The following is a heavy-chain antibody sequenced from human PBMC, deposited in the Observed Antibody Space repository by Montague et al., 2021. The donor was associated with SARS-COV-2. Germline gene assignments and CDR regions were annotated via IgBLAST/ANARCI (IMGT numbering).Heavy chain of an antibody. CDR2: IYYYGSV. CDR3: ARQITMVREPFDS. CDR1: GDSVSRSY. V-gene: IGHV4-59*08. J-gene: IGHJ4*02. D-gene: IGHD3-10*01. Sequence: SETLSLTCTISGDSVSRSYWNWIRQSAGKGLEWIGNIYYYGSVNXNPSLKSRLSISLDTSKNQLSLTLTSVTAADTATYYCARQITMVREPFDSWGQGTLVLVSS.